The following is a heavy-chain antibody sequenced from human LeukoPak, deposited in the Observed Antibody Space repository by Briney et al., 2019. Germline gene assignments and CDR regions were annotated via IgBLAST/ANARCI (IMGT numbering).Heavy chain of an antibody. Sequence: GSLRLSCAASGFTFSSFAMSWVRQAPGKGLEWISVISASGGSTYYADSVKGRFTISRDNSKNTLYLQMNSLRAEDTAVYYCARMEVEGYYYYGMDVWGQGTTVTVSS. V-gene: IGHV3-23*01. CDR2: ISASGGST. J-gene: IGHJ6*02. CDR1: GFTFSSFA. D-gene: IGHD1-14*01. CDR3: ARMEVEGYYYYGMDV.